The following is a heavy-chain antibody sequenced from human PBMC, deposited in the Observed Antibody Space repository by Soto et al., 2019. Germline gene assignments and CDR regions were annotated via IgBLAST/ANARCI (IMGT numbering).Heavy chain of an antibody. CDR2: MNPNSGNT. D-gene: IGHD6-19*01. J-gene: IGHJ5*02. Sequence: ASVKVSCKASGYTFTSYDINWVRQATGQGLEWMGWMNPNSGNTGYAQKFQGRVTMTRNTSISTAYMELSSLRSEDTAVYFCARRVEYSSGWYDWFYPWGQGTLVTVSS. V-gene: IGHV1-8*01. CDR1: GYTFTSYD. CDR3: ARRVEYSSGWYDWFYP.